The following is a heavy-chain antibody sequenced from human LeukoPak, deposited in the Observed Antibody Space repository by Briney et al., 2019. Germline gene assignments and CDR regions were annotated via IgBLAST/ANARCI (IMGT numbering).Heavy chain of an antibody. CDR2: IDPSDSYT. J-gene: IGHJ4*02. CDR3: ARRPRDSSGYYFDL. V-gene: IGHV5-10-1*01. CDR1: GYSFTSYW. Sequence: GESLRISCKGSGYSFTSYWISWVRQMPGKGLEWMGRIDPSDSYTNYSPSFQGHVTISADKSISTAYLQWNNLEASDTAIYYCARRPRDSSGYYFDLWGQGTLVTVSS. D-gene: IGHD3-22*01.